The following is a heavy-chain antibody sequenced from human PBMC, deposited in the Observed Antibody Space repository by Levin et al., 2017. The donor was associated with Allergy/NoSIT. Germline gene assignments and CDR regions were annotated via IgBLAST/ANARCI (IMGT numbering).Heavy chain of an antibody. V-gene: IGHV4-39*01. CDR3: ARHTALLWFEELVFDS. Sequence: SETLSLTCTVSGGSFITSSYFWAWIRQPPGKGLEWLGSIYYSGTTYYNPSLKSRITISIDTSTYQFSLKLRSVTAADTAVYYCARHTALLWFEELVFDSWGQGNLVAVSS. CDR2: IYYSGTT. J-gene: IGHJ4*02. D-gene: IGHD3-10*01. CDR1: GGSFITSSYF.